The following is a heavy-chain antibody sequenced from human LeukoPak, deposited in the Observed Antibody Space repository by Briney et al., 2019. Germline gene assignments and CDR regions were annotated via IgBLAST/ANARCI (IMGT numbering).Heavy chain of an antibody. V-gene: IGHV3-11*01. CDR3: ARYCRGGSCYSRGSFDY. D-gene: IGHD2-15*01. Sequence: GRSLRLSRAPSGFTSSDYYMSWIRQAPGKGLEWGSYISSSGSTIYYADSVKGRFTISRDNAKNSLYLQVNSLRAEDTAVYYCARYCRGGSCYSRGSFDYWGQGTLVTVSS. J-gene: IGHJ4*02. CDR2: ISSSGSTI. CDR1: GFTSSDYY.